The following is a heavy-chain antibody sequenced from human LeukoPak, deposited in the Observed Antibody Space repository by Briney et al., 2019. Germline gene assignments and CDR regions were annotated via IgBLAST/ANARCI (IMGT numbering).Heavy chain of an antibody. CDR3: ARSEFVELSVWYFDL. CDR1: GGSISAYY. CDR2: IYYSGST. J-gene: IGHJ2*01. V-gene: IGHV4-59*01. Sequence: SETLSLTCTVSGGSISAYYWSWIRQSPGKGLEWIGYIYYSGSTNYNPSLKSRVTISVDTSTNQFSLKLSSVTAADTAVYYCARSEFVELSVWYFDLWGRGTLVTVSS. D-gene: IGHD3-10*01.